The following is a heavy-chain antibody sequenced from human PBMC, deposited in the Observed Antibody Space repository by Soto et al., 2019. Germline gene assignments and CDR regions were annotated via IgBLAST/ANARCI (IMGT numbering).Heavy chain of an antibody. CDR3: SRLYISTCDAFDI. D-gene: IGHD6-19*01. J-gene: IGHJ3*02. Sequence: GESLKIPRKGFGYSFTSYCIGLVRQMSGTGMEWIGINYPGDSDTRCRLTIQGQVSISADKFISTAYLQWSSLESSGAAMYYCSRLYISTCDAFDIWGQGTMVTVSS. CDR1: GYSFTSYC. V-gene: IGHV5-51*01. CDR2: NYPGDSDT.